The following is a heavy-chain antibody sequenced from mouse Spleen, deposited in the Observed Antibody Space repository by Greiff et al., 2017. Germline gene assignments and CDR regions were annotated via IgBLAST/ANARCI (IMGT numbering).Heavy chain of an antibody. D-gene: IGHD2-4*01. CDR1: GYTFTTYP. J-gene: IGHJ4*01. CDR3: AIMITTGYYYAMDY. Sequence: QVHVKQSGAELVKPGASVKMSCKASGYTFTTYPIEWMKQNHGKSLEWIGNFHPYNDDTKYNEKFKGKATLTVEKSSSTVYLELSRLTSDDSAVYYCAIMITTGYYYAMDYWGQGTSVTVSS. CDR2: FHPYNDDT. V-gene: IGHV1-47*01.